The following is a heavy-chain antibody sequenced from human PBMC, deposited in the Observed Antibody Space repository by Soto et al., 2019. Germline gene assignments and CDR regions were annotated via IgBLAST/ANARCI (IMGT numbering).Heavy chain of an antibody. Sequence: SETLSLTCTVSGGSISSGDYYWSWIRQPPGKGLEWIGYIYNSGSTYYNPSLKSRVTISVDTSKNQFSLKLSSVTAADTAVYYCAVLSYDSSGYYQPFDYWGQGTLVTVSS. CDR2: IYNSGST. D-gene: IGHD3-22*01. CDR1: GGSISSGDYY. J-gene: IGHJ4*02. V-gene: IGHV4-30-4*01. CDR3: AVLSYDSSGYYQPFDY.